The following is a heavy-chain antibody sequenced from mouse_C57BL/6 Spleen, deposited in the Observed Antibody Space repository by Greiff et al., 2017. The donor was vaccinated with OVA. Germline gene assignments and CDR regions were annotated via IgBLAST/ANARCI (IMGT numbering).Heavy chain of an antibody. J-gene: IGHJ2*01. CDR1: GYTFTSYG. V-gene: IGHV1-81*01. CDR3: ARCITTVVATDYFDY. CDR2: IYPRSGNT. D-gene: IGHD1-1*01. Sequence: QVQLKESGAELARPGASVKLSCKASGYTFTSYGISWVKQRTGQGLEWIGEIYPRSGNTYYNEKFKGKATLTADKSSSTAYMELRSLTSEDSAVYFCARCITTVVATDYFDYWGQGTTLTVSS.